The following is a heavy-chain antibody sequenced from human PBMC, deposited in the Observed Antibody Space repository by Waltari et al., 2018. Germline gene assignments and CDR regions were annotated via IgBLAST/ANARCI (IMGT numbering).Heavy chain of an antibody. CDR2: MNPNRGNT. V-gene: IGHV1-8*01. CDR1: GYTFTSYD. CDR3: ARGSSSGWYYYYYYGMDV. Sequence: QVQLVQSGAEVKKPGASVKVSCKASGYTFTSYDLNWVRQATGQGLKWMGWMNPNRGNTGYAQKVQGRVTMTRNTSISTAYMELSSLRSEDTAVYYCARGSSSGWYYYYYYGMDVWGQGTTVTVSS. J-gene: IGHJ6*02. D-gene: IGHD6-19*01.